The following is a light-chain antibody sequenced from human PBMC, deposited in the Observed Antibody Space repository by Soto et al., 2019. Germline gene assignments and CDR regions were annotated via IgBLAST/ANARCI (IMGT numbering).Light chain of an antibody. CDR3: QQFDGSLWT. Sequence: DIVLTQSPGTLYLSPGERATLSCRASQSVTSTHLAWYQQKPGQAPRLLIYDASTRATGIPDRFSGSGSGTDFTLTISRLEPEEFAVYCCQQFDGSLWTFGPGTKVDIK. J-gene: IGKJ1*01. V-gene: IGKV3-20*01. CDR2: DAS. CDR1: QSVTSTH.